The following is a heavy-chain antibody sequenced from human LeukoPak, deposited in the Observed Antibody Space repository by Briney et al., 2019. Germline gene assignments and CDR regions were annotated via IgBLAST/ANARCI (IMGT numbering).Heavy chain of an antibody. J-gene: IGHJ5*02. CDR2: ISGSGDST. Sequence: GGSLRLSCAASEFIFNNYAMSWVREAPGKGLEWVSAISGSGDSTYYADSVKGRFTISRDNSKNTLYLQMNSLRAEDTAVYYCAKKFGSTDAVVHHWGQGTLVTVSS. CDR1: EFIFNNYA. CDR3: AKKFGSTDAVVHH. D-gene: IGHD3-10*01. V-gene: IGHV3-23*01.